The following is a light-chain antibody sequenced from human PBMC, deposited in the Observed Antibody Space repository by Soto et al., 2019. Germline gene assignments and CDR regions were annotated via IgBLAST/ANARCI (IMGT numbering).Light chain of an antibody. V-gene: IGKV3-11*01. CDR2: DAS. CDR1: PNLTHF. Sequence: EIVLTQSPATLSLSPGERATLSCRASPNLTHFLSWYQQKPGQDPSLLIYDASNRATGIPVRFSGSGSGTDFTLLISSLEPEDFAVYYGQQRSKLVTFSPGNIVDI. J-gene: IGKJ3*01. CDR3: QQRSKLVT.